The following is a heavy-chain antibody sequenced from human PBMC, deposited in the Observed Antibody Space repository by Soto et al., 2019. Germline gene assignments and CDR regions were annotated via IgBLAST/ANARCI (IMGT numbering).Heavy chain of an antibody. CDR3: GRELGSPPPPFDY. Sequence: PSETLSLTCTVSGGSISSGGYYWSWIRQHPGKGLEWIGYIYYSGSTYYNPSLKSRVTISVDTSKNQFSLKLSSVTAADTAVYYCGRELGSPPPPFDYWGQGTLVTVSS. CDR2: IYYSGST. CDR1: GGSISSGGYY. D-gene: IGHD3-16*01. V-gene: IGHV4-31*03. J-gene: IGHJ4*02.